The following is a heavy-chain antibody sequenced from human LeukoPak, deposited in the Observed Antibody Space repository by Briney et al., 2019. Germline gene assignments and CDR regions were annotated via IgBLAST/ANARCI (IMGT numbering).Heavy chain of an antibody. V-gene: IGHV3-21*01. CDR2: ISSSSSYI. J-gene: IGHJ4*02. D-gene: IGHD6-6*01. Sequence: GGSLRLSCAASGFTFSNYSMNWVRQAPGKGLEWVSSISSSSSYIYYADSVKGRFTISRDNAKNSLYLQMNSLRAEDTAVYYCARDYIAARHPLDYWGQGTLVTVSS. CDR3: ARDYIAARHPLDY. CDR1: GFTFSNYS.